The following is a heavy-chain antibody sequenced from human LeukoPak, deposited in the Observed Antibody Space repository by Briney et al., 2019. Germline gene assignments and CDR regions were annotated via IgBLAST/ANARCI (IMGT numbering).Heavy chain of an antibody. V-gene: IGHV4-61*02. D-gene: IGHD3-22*01. CDR2: IYTSGST. CDR3: ARALPYYYDSSGYYYSYAFDI. CDR1: GGSISSGSYY. Sequence: SETLSLTCTVSGGSISSGSYYWSWIRQPAGKGLEWIGRIYTSGSTNYNPSLKSRVTISVDTSKNQFSLKLSSVTAADTAVYYCARALPYYYDSSGYYYSYAFDIWGQGTMVTVSS. J-gene: IGHJ3*02.